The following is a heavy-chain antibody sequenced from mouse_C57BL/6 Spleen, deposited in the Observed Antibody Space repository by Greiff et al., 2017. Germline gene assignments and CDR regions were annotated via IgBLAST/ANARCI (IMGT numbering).Heavy chain of an antibody. Sequence: QVQLQQSGPELVKPGASVKISCKASGYAFSSSWMNWVKQRPGKGLEWIGRIYPGDGDTNYNGKFKGKATLTADKSSSTAYMQLSSLTSEDSAVYFCARRDYSYYYAMDYWGQGTSVTVSS. CDR2: IYPGDGDT. D-gene: IGHD1-1*01. CDR3: ARRDYSYYYAMDY. J-gene: IGHJ4*01. CDR1: GYAFSSSW. V-gene: IGHV1-82*01.